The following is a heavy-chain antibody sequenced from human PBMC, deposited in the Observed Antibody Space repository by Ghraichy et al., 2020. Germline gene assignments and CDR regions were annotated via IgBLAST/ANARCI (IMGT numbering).Heavy chain of an antibody. D-gene: IGHD1-14*01. CDR3: ARQGRRFPFDP. Sequence: SETLSLTCTVSGGSISSSSYYWGWIRQPPGKGLEWIGSIYYSGSTYYNPSLKSRVTISVDTSKNQFSLKLSSVTAADTAVYYCARQGRRFPFDPWGQGTLVTVSS. J-gene: IGHJ5*02. CDR1: GGSISSSSYY. V-gene: IGHV4-39*01. CDR2: IYYSGST.